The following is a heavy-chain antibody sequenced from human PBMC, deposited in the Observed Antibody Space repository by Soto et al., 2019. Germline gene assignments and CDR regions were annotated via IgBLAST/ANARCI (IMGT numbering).Heavy chain of an antibody. Sequence: QITLKESGPTLVKPTQTLTLTCTFSGVSLTTRGVGVGWIRQPPGKALECLALIYWDDDKRYSPSLQSRLSIPKDTSKNQVVLTITNVDPVDTATYYCAHIPHYYQYDWFYPWGQGTLVSVSS. CDR3: AHIPHYYQYDWFYP. CDR1: GVSLTTRGVG. D-gene: IGHD3-16*01. CDR2: IYWDDDK. J-gene: IGHJ5*02. V-gene: IGHV2-5*02.